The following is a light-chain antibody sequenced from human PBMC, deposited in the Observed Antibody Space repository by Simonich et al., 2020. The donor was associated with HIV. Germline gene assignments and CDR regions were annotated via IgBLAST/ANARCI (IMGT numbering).Light chain of an antibody. CDR2: AAS. CDR1: QGISSY. Sequence: AIRMTQSPSSLSASIGDRVTITCRASQGISSYLAWYQQEAGKAPKLLIYAASTLQSGVPSRFSGSGSGTDFTLTINNLQPEDFATYYCQQANSFPRTFGQGTKVEIK. CDR3: QQANSFPRT. V-gene: IGKV1-8*01. J-gene: IGKJ1*01.